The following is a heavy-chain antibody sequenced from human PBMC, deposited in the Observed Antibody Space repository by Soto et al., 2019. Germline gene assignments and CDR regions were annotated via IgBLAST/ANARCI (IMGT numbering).Heavy chain of an antibody. Sequence: PGGSLRLSCEASGFTFSRHWMHWVRQVPGKGLAWVSRIDNYGIGTGYADSVKGRFTISRDNAKNTLYLQMDGLRVDDTGVYYCARIGGFDVFDYWGQGALVTVSS. CDR1: GFTFSRHW. CDR3: ARIGGFDVFDY. CDR2: IDNYGIGT. J-gene: IGHJ4*02. D-gene: IGHD5-12*01. V-gene: IGHV3-74*01.